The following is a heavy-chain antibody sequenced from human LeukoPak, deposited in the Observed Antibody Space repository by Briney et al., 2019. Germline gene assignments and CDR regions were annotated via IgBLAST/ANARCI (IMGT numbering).Heavy chain of an antibody. CDR3: ARDLLWFGETIGAFDI. Sequence: GGSLRLSCAASGFTFSSYSMNWVRQAPGKGLEWVSSISSSSSYIYYADSVKGRFTISRDNAKNSLYLQVNSLRAEDTAVYYCARDLLWFGETIGAFDIWGQGTMVTVSS. CDR1: GFTFSSYS. D-gene: IGHD3-10*01. V-gene: IGHV3-21*01. J-gene: IGHJ3*02. CDR2: ISSSSSYI.